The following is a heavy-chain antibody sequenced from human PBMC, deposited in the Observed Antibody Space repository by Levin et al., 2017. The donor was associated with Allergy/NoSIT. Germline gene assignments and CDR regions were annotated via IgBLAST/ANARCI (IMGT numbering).Heavy chain of an antibody. CDR2: INQDGSEE. CDR3: ARDPYDNGGFGAFDV. J-gene: IGHJ3*01. V-gene: IGHV3-7*01. D-gene: IGHD3-22*01. Sequence: GESLKISCAASGXXXFXSWMXXXXXXXXKGLEWVANINQDGSEEVYVNYLKGRFTISRDNSKNSLYLQMNSLRADDTAVYYCARDPYDNGGFGAFDVWGQGTMVTVSS. CDR1: GXXXFXSW.